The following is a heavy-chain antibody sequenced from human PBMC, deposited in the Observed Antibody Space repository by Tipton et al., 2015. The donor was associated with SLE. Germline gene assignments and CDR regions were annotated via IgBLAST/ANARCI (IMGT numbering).Heavy chain of an antibody. CDR2: IYRSGTA. CDR3: ARDPYDSWSDYQATFDY. J-gene: IGHJ4*02. Sequence: TLSLTCTVSGGSISSSSYYWGWIRQSPGKGLEWIGSIYRSGTACYNPSLKSRVTMSVDTSKNQFSLKLTSVTAADTAVYYCARDPYDSWSDYQATFDYWGQGTLVTVS. D-gene: IGHD3-3*01. V-gene: IGHV4-39*07. CDR1: GGSISSSSYY.